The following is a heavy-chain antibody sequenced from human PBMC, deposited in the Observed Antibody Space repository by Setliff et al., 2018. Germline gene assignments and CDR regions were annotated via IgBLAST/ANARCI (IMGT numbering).Heavy chain of an antibody. Sequence: SVKVSCKASGGTFSNYDISWVRQAPGQGLEWMGGIIPIFGTTNYAQRFQGRVTITTDESTSTAYMQLSSLRSEDTAVYYCVREGVDTRSSTDYRYYMDVWGKGTTVTVSS. CDR2: IIPIFGTT. D-gene: IGHD5-18*01. J-gene: IGHJ6*03. V-gene: IGHV1-69*05. CDR3: VREGVDTRSSTDYRYYMDV. CDR1: GGTFSNYD.